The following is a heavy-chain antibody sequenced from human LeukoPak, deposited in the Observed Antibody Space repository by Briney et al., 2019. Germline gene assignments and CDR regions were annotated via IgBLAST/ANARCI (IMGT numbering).Heavy chain of an antibody. J-gene: IGHJ6*02. CDR2: INSSGSTI. Sequence: GGSLRLSCAASGFTLSSYEMNWVRQAPGKGLEWVSYINSSGSTIYYADSVKGRFTISRDNAKNSLYLQMTSLRAEDTAVYYCARAVGYYDSSGYHYPQIYYYGMDVWGQGTTVTVSS. CDR1: GFTLSSYE. D-gene: IGHD3-22*01. V-gene: IGHV3-48*03. CDR3: ARAVGYYDSSGYHYPQIYYYGMDV.